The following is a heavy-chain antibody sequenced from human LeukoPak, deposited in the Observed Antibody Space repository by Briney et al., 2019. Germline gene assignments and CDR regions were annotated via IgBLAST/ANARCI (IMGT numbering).Heavy chain of an antibody. CDR2: IYYSGST. J-gene: IGHJ6*03. V-gene: IGHV4-39*01. CDR3: ARRPSYYMDV. CDR1: GDSISSSSYH. Sequence: SETLSLTCTVSGDSISSSSYHWGWIRQPPGKGLEWIASIYYSGSTYYNPSLKSRVTISVDTSKNQFSLKLSSVTAADAAVYYCARRPSYYMDVWGKGTTVTVSS.